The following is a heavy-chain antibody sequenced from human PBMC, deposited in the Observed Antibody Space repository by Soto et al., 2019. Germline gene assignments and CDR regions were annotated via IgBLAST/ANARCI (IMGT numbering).Heavy chain of an antibody. CDR1: GFTFSSYA. CDR3: AKHFYDSSGYFTQAYDY. D-gene: IGHD3-22*01. CDR2: ISGSGGST. Sequence: GGSLRLSCAASGFTFSSYAMSWVRQAPGKGLEWVSAISGSGGSTYYADSVKGRFTISRDNSKNTLYLQMNSLRAEDTAVYYCAKHFYDSSGYFTQAYDYGGRGTLVTVPS. J-gene: IGHJ4*02. V-gene: IGHV3-23*01.